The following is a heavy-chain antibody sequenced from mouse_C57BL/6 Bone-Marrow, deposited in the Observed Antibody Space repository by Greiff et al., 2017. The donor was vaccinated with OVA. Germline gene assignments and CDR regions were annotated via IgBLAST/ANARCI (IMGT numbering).Heavy chain of an antibody. J-gene: IGHJ2*01. V-gene: IGHV5-17*01. CDR3: ARRGRDY. CDR2: ISSGSSTI. CDR1: GFTFSDYG. Sequence: EVQVVESGGGLVKPGGSLKLSCAASGFTFSDYGMHWVRQAPEKGLEWVAYISSGSSTIYYADNVKGRFTISRDNAKNTLFLQLTSLVSEAAEKYYCARRGRDYWGQGTTLTVSS.